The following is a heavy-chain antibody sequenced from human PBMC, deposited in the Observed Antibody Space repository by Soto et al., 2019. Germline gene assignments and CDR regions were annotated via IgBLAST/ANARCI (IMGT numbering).Heavy chain of an antibody. J-gene: IGHJ5*02. D-gene: IGHD3-22*01. CDR1: GYTFSTSG. V-gene: IGHV1-18*01. Sequence: QVQLVQSGAEVKKPGASVKVSCKASGYTFSTSGISWVRQAPGQGLEWMGWISGYNGNTIYAQKLQGRVTMTTETSTTTANMELRSLRSDDTAVYYCAKTPNYDSSGYYSWFDLWGQGTLVTVSS. CDR3: AKTPNYDSSGYYSWFDL. CDR2: ISGYNGNT.